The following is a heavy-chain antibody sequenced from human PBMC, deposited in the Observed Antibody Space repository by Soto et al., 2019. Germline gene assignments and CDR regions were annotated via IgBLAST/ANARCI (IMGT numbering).Heavy chain of an antibody. J-gene: IGHJ4*02. D-gene: IGHD4-17*01. CDR2: ISYDGSNK. Sequence: QVQLVESGGGVVQPGRSLRLSCAASGFTFSSYAMHWVRQAPGKGLEWVAVISYDGSNKYYADSVKGRFTISRDNSKNTLYLQMTSLRAEDTAVYYCARRTTVTTIWGQGTLVTVSS. V-gene: IGHV3-30-3*01. CDR1: GFTFSSYA. CDR3: ARRTTVTTI.